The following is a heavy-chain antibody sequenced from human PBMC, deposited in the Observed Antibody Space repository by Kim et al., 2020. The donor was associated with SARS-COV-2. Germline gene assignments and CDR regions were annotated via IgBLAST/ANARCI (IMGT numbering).Heavy chain of an antibody. CDR3: ARNDPYSSWYGY. J-gene: IGHJ4*02. V-gene: IGHV4-59*01. D-gene: IGHD6-13*01. Sequence: NSTPSLESRVTISVDTSKNQFSLKLSSVTAADTAVYYCARNDPYSSWYGYWGQGTLVTVSS.